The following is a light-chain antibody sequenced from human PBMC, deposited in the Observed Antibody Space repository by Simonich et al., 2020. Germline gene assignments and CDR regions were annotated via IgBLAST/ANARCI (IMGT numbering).Light chain of an antibody. J-gene: IGKJ1*01. CDR1: QSVLYSSNNKNY. Sequence: DIVMTQSPDSLAVSLGERATINCKSSQSVLYSSNNKNYLAWYQQKPGQPPKLPIYWASTRESVVPDRFSGSGSWTDFTLTISSLQAEDVAVYYCQQYYSTPWTFGQGTKVEIK. CDR2: WAS. V-gene: IGKV4-1*01. CDR3: QQYYSTPWT.